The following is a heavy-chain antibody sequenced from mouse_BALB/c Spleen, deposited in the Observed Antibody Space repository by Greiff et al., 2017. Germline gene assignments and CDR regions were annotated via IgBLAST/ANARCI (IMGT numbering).Heavy chain of an antibody. CDR1: GFSLTSYG. CDR3: AINRELGRPFDD. V-gene: IGHV2-2*02. CDR2: IWSGGST. Sequence: HLVESGPGLVQPSQSLSITCTVSGFSLTSYGVHWVRQSPGKGLEWLGVIWSGGSTDYNAAFISRLSISKDNSKSQVFFKMNSLQANDTAIYYCAINRELGRPFDDGGQGTTLTVS. D-gene: IGHD4-1*01. J-gene: IGHJ2*01.